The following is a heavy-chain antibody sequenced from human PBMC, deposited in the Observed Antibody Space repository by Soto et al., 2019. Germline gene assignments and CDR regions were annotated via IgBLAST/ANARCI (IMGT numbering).Heavy chain of an antibody. CDR3: ATRAAGVPANVI. D-gene: IGHD2-2*01. V-gene: IGHV1-18*01. J-gene: IGHJ4*02. Sequence: ASVKVSCKDSGYTFTSCVVNWVRQAPGQGLEWMGWINAYNGNTNYAQKFQGRGTMTAGTSTSTAFLEVRSLRSDDTAIYYCATRAAGVPANVIWGQGTPVTVSS. CDR1: GYTFTSCV. CDR2: INAYNGNT.